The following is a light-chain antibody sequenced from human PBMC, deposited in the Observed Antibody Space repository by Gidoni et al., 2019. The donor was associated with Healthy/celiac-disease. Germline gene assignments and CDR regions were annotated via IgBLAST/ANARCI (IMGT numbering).Light chain of an antibody. CDR1: QGISSY. CDR2: AAS. J-gene: IGKJ3*01. CDR3: QQLNSYLRFT. V-gene: IGKV1-9*01. Sequence: DIQLTQSPSFLSASVGDRVTITCRASQGISSYLAWYQQKPGKAPKLLIYAASTLQSGVPSRFSGSGSGTEFTLTISSLQPEDFATYYCQQLNSYLRFTFGLGPKWISN.